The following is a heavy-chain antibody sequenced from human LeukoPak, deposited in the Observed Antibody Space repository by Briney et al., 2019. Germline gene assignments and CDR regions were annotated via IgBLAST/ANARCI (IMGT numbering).Heavy chain of an antibody. Sequence: ASVKLSGKASGYTFTSYGNSWVRVAPGQGLEWMGWISAYNGNTNYAQKLQGRVTMTTDTSTSTAYMELRSLRSDDTAVYYCARVTSSGYALPYGYWGQGTLVTVSS. CDR3: ARVTSSGYALPYGY. V-gene: IGHV1-18*01. CDR1: GYTFTSYG. J-gene: IGHJ4*02. CDR2: ISAYNGNT. D-gene: IGHD3-22*01.